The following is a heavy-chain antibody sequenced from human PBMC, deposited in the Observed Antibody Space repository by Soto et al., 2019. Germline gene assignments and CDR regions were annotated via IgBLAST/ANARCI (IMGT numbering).Heavy chain of an antibody. CDR1: GSSISSYY. Sequence: PSETLSLTCTVSGSSISSYYWSWIRQPPGKGLEWIGYIYYSGSTNYNPSLKSRVTISVDTSKNQFSLNLSSVTATDTAVYYCARVADHSSGWHFDYWGQGTLVTVSS. D-gene: IGHD6-19*01. CDR3: ARVADHSSGWHFDY. V-gene: IGHV4-59*01. CDR2: IYYSGST. J-gene: IGHJ4*02.